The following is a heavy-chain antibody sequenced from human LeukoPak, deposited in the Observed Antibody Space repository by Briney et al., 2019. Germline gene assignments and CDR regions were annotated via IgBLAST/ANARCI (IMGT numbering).Heavy chain of an antibody. CDR2: IYPGDSDT. Sequence: GESLQISCQASGSSFTNYWIAWVRQMPGKGLEWMGIIYPGDSDTRYSPSFQGQVTISTDKSISTASLQWSSLKASDTAMYYCARHSAAGTLNLDYWGQGTLVTVSS. V-gene: IGHV5-51*01. D-gene: IGHD6-13*01. J-gene: IGHJ4*02. CDR1: GSSFTNYW. CDR3: ARHSAAGTLNLDY.